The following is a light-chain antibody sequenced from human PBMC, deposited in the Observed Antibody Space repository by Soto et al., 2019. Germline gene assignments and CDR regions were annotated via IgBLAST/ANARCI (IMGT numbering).Light chain of an antibody. J-gene: IGLJ2*01. V-gene: IGLV2-14*01. CDR2: EVS. CDR1: SSDVGGYNY. Sequence: QSALTQPASVSGSPGQSITISCTGSSSDVGGYNYVSWFQQHPGKAPKLMIYEVSNRPSGVSDRFSGSKSANTASLTISGLQAEDEAGYYCSSYTTSSSLRLFGGGTKLTVL. CDR3: SSYTTSSSLRL.